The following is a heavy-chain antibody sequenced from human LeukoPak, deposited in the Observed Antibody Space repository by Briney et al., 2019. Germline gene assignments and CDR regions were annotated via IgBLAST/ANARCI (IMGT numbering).Heavy chain of an antibody. D-gene: IGHD6-25*01. CDR2: ISSSSSYI. CDR1: GFTFSSYS. V-gene: IGHV3-21*01. J-gene: IGHJ4*02. CDR3: ARDPAARPRDFDY. Sequence: GGSLRLSCAASGFTFSSYSMNWVRQAPGKGLEWVSSISSSSSYIYYADSVKGRFTISRDNAKNSLYLQMNSLRAEDTAVYYCARDPAARPRDFDYWGQGTLVTVAS.